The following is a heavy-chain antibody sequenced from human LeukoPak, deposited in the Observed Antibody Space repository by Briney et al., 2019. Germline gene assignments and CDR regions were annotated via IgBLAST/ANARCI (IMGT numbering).Heavy chain of an antibody. CDR2: IYHSGST. D-gene: IGHD6-6*01. V-gene: IGHV4-30-2*01. CDR3: ARVSEYSSSAGD. Sequence: SETLSLTCTVSGGSISSGGYYWSWIRQPPGKGLEWIGYIYHSGSTYYNPSLKSRVTISVDRSKNQFSLKLSSVTAADTAVYYCARVSEYSSSAGDWGQGTLVTVSS. CDR1: GGSISSGGYY. J-gene: IGHJ4*02.